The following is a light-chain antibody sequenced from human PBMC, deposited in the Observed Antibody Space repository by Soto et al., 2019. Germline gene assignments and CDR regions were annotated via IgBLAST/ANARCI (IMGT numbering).Light chain of an antibody. CDR1: SSNIGADFG. Sequence: QSVXXQPPSVSXXPGQTITISCXGSSSNIGADFGVHWYQQLPGAAPKLVIFVNTNRPSGVPDRFSGSKSGTSASLAITGLQAEDEADYYCQSYDRSLSGWVFGTGTKVTVL. CDR3: QSYDRSLSGWV. V-gene: IGLV1-40*01. J-gene: IGLJ3*02. CDR2: VNT.